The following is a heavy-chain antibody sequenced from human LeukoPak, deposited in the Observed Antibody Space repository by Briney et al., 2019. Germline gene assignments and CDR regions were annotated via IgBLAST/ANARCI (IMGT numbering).Heavy chain of an antibody. V-gene: IGHV3-21*01. Sequence: GGSLRLSCAASGFTFSSYSMNWVRQAPGKGLEWVSSISSSSSYIYYADSVKGRFTISRDNAKNSLYLQMDSLRAEDTAVYYCARDETVTTGYYYYMDVWGKGTTVTVSS. CDR3: ARDETVTTGYYYYMDV. J-gene: IGHJ6*03. CDR2: ISSSSSYI. D-gene: IGHD4-17*01. CDR1: GFTFSSYS.